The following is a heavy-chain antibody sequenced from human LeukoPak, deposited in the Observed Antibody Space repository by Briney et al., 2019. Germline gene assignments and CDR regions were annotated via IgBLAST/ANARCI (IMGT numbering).Heavy chain of an antibody. CDR2: IYYRGST. Sequence: SETLSLTCTVSGGSISSSSYYWGWIRQPPGKGLEWIGSIYYRGSTYYNPSLKSRVTISVDTSKNQFSLKLSSVTAADTAVYYCARLGSYFDYWGQGTLVTVSS. V-gene: IGHV4-39*01. J-gene: IGHJ4*02. CDR3: ARLGSYFDY. D-gene: IGHD1-14*01. CDR1: GGSISSSSYY.